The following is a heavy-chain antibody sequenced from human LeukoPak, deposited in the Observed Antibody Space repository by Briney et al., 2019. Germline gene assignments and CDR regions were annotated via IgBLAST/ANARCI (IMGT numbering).Heavy chain of an antibody. CDR2: ISGSGGST. D-gene: IGHD6-19*01. Sequence: PGGSLRLSCAASGFTFSSYSMNWVRQAPGKGLEWVSGISGSGGSTYYADSVKGRFTISRDNSKNTLYLQMNSLRAEDTAVYYCAKGVAVTGTSSWFDPWGQGTLVTVSS. CDR3: AKGVAVTGTSSWFDP. J-gene: IGHJ5*02. CDR1: GFTFSSYS. V-gene: IGHV3-23*01.